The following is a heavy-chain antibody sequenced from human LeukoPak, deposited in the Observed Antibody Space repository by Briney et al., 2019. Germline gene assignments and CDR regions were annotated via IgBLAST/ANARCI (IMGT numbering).Heavy chain of an antibody. CDR3: ARGGTIFGVVTYYYYYYMDV. CDR1: GYTFTGYY. D-gene: IGHD3-3*01. J-gene: IGHJ6*03. V-gene: IGHV1-2*02. CDR2: INPNSGGT. Sequence: ASVKVSCKASGYTFTGYYMHWVRQAPGQGLEWMGWINPNSGGTNYAQKFQGRVTMTRDTSISTAYMELSRLRSDDTAVYYCARGGTIFGVVTYYYYYYMDVWGKGTTVTVSS.